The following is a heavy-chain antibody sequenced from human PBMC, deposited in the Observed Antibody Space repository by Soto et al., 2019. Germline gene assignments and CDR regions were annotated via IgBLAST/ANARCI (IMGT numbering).Heavy chain of an antibody. D-gene: IGHD2-2*01. CDR3: AREVISVGASDAFDL. J-gene: IGHJ3*01. V-gene: IGHV4-31*03. Sequence: QVQLQESGPGVVEPSQTLSLTCTVSGGSISSANHMWSWVRQHPVKGLEWIGYIHYSGSAYYNPSLQSRVSISVDTSKNHVSLNLNSVTAADTAVYYCAREVISVGASDAFDLWGQGTMVTVSS. CDR2: IHYSGSA. CDR1: GGSISSANHM.